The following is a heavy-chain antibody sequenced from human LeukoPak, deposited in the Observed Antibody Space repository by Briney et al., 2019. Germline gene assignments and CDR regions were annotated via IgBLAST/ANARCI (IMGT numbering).Heavy chain of an antibody. J-gene: IGHJ4*02. V-gene: IGHV3-33*01. CDR2: IRYDGSNK. Sequence: PGGSLRLSCAASGFTFSSYGMHWVRQAPGKGLEWVAVIRYDGSNKHYADSVKGRFTISRDNSKNTLYLQMNSLRAEDTAVYYCARWEVVITGGGFDYWGQGTLVTVSS. D-gene: IGHD3-22*01. CDR1: GFTFSSYG. CDR3: ARWEVVITGGGFDY.